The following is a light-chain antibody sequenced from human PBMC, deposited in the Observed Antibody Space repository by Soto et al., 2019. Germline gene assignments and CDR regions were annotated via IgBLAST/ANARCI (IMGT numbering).Light chain of an antibody. J-gene: IGLJ1*01. CDR1: SSDVGAYNY. V-gene: IGLV2-11*01. CDR3: CSNAGTYTLYV. Sequence: QSALTQPRSVSGSPGQSVTISCTGTSSDVGAYNYVSWYQQHPGKAPKLMIYDVTKRPSGVPDRFSGSKSGNTASLTISGLQGEDEADYYCCSNAGTYTLYVFGTGTKVTV. CDR2: DVT.